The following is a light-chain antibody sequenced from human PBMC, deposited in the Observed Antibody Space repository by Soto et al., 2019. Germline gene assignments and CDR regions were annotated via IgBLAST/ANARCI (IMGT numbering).Light chain of an antibody. V-gene: IGLV2-14*01. J-gene: IGLJ2*01. CDR2: EVN. Sequence: QSALTQPASVSGSPGQSITISCTGTSSDIGGYHFVSWYQHHPGKAPKLMIYEVNNRPSGVSSRFSGSKSGNTASLTISGLQTEEEADYYCSSFTTRSTLVVFGGGTQLTVL. CDR3: SSFTTRSTLVV. CDR1: SSDIGGYHF.